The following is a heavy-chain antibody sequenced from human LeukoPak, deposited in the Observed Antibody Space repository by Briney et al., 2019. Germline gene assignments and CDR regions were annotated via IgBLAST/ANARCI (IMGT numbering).Heavy chain of an antibody. D-gene: IGHD3-3*01. V-gene: IGHV1-8*01. CDR1: GYTFTSYD. Sequence: ASVKVSCKASGYTFTSYDINWVRQATGQGLEWMGWMNPNSGNTGYAQKFQGRVTMTRNTSISTAYMELSSLRSEDTAVYYCARGAPYDFWSGYYLGYYYYYYGMDVWGQGTTVTVS. CDR3: ARGAPYDFWSGYYLGYYYYYYGMDV. J-gene: IGHJ6*02. CDR2: MNPNSGNT.